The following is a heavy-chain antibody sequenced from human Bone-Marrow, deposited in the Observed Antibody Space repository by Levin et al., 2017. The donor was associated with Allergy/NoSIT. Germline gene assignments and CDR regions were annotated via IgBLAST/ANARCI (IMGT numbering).Heavy chain of an antibody. J-gene: IGHJ3*02. V-gene: IGHV3-21*01. CDR2: ISSSSSYI. CDR1: GFTFSSYS. CDR3: ARVWGTYYYGSGSYWGGAFDI. Sequence: PGGSLRLSCAASGFTFSSYSMNWVRQAPGKGLEWVSSISSSSSYIYYADSVKGRFTISRDNAKNSLYLQMNSLRAEDTAVYYCARVWGTYYYGSGSYWGGAFDIWGQGTMVTVSS. D-gene: IGHD3-10*01.